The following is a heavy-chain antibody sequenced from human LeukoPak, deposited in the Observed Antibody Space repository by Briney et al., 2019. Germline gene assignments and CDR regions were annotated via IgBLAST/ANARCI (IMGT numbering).Heavy chain of an antibody. CDR3: ARGIAARFVNYFDY. J-gene: IGHJ4*02. D-gene: IGHD6-6*01. CDR1: GFTFSSYW. V-gene: IGHV3-7*03. Sequence: GGSLRLSCAASGFTFSSYWMSWVRQAPGKGLEWVANIKQDGSEKYYVDSVKGRFTISRDNTKNSLYLQMNSLRAEDTAVYYCARGIAARFVNYFDYWGQGTLVTVSS. CDR2: IKQDGSEK.